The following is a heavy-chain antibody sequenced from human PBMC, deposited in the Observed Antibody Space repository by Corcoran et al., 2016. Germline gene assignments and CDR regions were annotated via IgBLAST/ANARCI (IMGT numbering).Heavy chain of an antibody. V-gene: IGHV1-69*01. CDR1: GGTFSSYA. J-gene: IGHJ3*02. D-gene: IGHD4-4*01. CDR2: IIPIFGTA. Sequence: QVQLVQSGAEVKKPGSSVKVSCKASGGTFSSYAISWVRQAPGQGLEWMGGIIPIFGTANYAQKFQGRVTITADESTSTAYMELSSLRSEDTAVYYCARDRHDYSNDGGPDAFDIWGQGTMVTVSS. CDR3: ARDRHDYSNDGGPDAFDI.